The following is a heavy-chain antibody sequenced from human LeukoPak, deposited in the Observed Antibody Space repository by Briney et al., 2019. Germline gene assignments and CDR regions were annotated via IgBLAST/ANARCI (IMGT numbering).Heavy chain of an antibody. CDR2: MNPNSGNT. D-gene: IGHD3-10*01. J-gene: IGHJ4*02. Sequence: ASVKVSCKASGYTFTSYDINWVRQATGQGLEWMGWMNPNSGNTGYAQKFRGRVTMTRNTSISTAYMELSSLRSEDTAVYYCARGRFLAYYGSGSHDYWGQGTLVTVSS. V-gene: IGHV1-8*01. CDR1: GYTFTSYD. CDR3: ARGRFLAYYGSGSHDY.